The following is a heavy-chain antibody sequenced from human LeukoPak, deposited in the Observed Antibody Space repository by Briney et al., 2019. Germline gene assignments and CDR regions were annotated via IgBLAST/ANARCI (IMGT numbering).Heavy chain of an antibody. CDR3: AKDRGIAAAGISSWFDP. CDR2: ISGSGGST. CDR1: GFTFSSYA. V-gene: IGHV3-23*01. J-gene: IGHJ5*02. D-gene: IGHD6-13*01. Sequence: GGSLRLSCAASGFTFSSYAMSWVRQAPGKGLEWVSAISGSGGSTYYADSVKGRFTISRDNSKNTLYLQMNSLRAEDTAVYYCAKDRGIAAAGISSWFDPWGQGTLVTVSS.